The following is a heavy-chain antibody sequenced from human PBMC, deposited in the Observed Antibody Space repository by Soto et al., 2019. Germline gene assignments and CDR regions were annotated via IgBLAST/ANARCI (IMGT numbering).Heavy chain of an antibody. V-gene: IGHV3-7*01. J-gene: IGHJ5*01. D-gene: IGHD2-15*01. CDR1: GFTFSSYW. CDR3: ASDRCYWGGSCRSVENWFDP. CDR2: IKQDGSEK. Sequence: EVQLVESGGGLVQPGGSLRLSCAASGFTFSSYWMSWVRQAPGKGLEWVANIKQDGSEKYYVDSVKGRFTISRDNAKNYLYLQMNSQRADATAVYYCASDRCYWGGSCRSVENWFDPWGQGTLVTVSS.